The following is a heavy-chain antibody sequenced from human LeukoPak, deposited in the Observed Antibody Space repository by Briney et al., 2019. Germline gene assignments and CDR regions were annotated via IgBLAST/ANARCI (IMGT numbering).Heavy chain of an antibody. CDR2: INHSGST. CDR1: GGSFSGYY. V-gene: IGHV4-34*01. CDR3: ARVGIAAAGPGFDP. J-gene: IGHJ5*02. D-gene: IGHD6-13*01. Sequence: SETLSLTCAVYGGSFSGYYWSWIRQPPRKGREWIGEINHSGSTNYNPSLKSRVTISVDTSKNQFSLQLSSVTAADTAVYYCARVGIAAAGPGFDPWGQGTLVTVSS.